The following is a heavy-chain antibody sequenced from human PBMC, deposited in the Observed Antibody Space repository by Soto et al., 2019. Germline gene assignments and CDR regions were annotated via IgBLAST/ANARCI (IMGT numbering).Heavy chain of an antibody. Sequence: EVQLVESGGGLVQPGASLRLSCAASGFTFSSYWMQWVRQVPGKGPTWISRIDTDGSHTGYADSVRGRFAISSDNAKSKLYRQMNKLGAADTAVYYCARSEWPHTFDLWGQGVLVTVSS. CDR2: IDTDGSHT. CDR3: ARSEWPHTFDL. D-gene: IGHD3-3*01. J-gene: IGHJ4*02. CDR1: GFTFSSYW. V-gene: IGHV3-74*01.